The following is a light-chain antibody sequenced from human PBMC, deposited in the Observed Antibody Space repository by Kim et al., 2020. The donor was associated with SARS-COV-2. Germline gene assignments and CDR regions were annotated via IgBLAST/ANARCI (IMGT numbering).Light chain of an antibody. J-gene: IGKJ1*01. Sequence: DIQMTQSPSTLSASVGDRVTITCRASQSVSNWLAWYQQRPGKAPNLLIYKASTLETGVPSRFSGSGSGTEFTLTISCLQPDDFATYYCQQYSSYSRTFGQGTKVDIK. V-gene: IGKV1-5*03. CDR2: KAS. CDR3: QQYSSYSRT. CDR1: QSVSNW.